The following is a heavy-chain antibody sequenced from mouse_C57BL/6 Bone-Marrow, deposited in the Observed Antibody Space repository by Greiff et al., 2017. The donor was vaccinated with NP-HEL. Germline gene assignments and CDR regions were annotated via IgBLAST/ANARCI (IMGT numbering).Heavy chain of an antibody. D-gene: IGHD1-1*01. CDR1: GYAFSSSW. Sequence: QVQLKESGPELVKPGASVKISCKASGYAFSSSWMNWVKQRPGKGLEWIGRIYPGDGDTNYNGKFKGKATLTAEKSSSTAYMQLSSLTSEDSAVYFCASHYYGSSLFDYWGQGTTLTVSS. CDR3: ASHYYGSSLFDY. V-gene: IGHV1-82*01. CDR2: IYPGDGDT. J-gene: IGHJ2*01.